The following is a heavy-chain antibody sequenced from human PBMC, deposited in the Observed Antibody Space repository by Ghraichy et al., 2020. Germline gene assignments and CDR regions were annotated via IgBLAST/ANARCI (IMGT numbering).Heavy chain of an antibody. CDR1: GYSFTSYW. Sequence: GESLNISCKSSGYSFTSYWIGWVRQMPGKGLEWMGIIYPGDSDTRYSPSFQGQVTISTDKSISTAYLQWSSLKASDTAMYYCARQALVGATSYWYFDLWGRGTLVTVSS. CDR3: ARQALVGATSYWYFDL. V-gene: IGHV5-51*01. D-gene: IGHD1-26*01. J-gene: IGHJ2*01. CDR2: IYPGDSDT.